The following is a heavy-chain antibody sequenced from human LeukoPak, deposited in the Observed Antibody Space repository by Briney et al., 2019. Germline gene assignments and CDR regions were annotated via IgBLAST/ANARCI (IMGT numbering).Heavy chain of an antibody. CDR1: GGSISTYY. Sequence: SETLSLTCTVSGGSISTYYWSWIRQPPGKGLEWIGYIYYGGSTNYNPSLKSRVTISEDTSKNQISLKLSSVTAADTAVYYCASAHDGYSSGWYVDYYFDYWGQGTLVTVSS. J-gene: IGHJ4*02. V-gene: IGHV4-59*01. D-gene: IGHD6-19*01. CDR3: ASAHDGYSSGWYVDYYFDY. CDR2: IYYGGST.